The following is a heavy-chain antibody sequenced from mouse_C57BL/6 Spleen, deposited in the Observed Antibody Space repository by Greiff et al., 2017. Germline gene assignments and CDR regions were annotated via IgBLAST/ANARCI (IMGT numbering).Heavy chain of an antibody. V-gene: IGHV1-64*01. CDR3: ARNPYDGYYHYWYYGV. Sequence: QVQLQQPGAELVKPGASVKLSCKASGYTFTSYWMHWVKQRPGQGLEWIGMIHPNSGSTNYNGKFKSKATLTVDKSSSTAYMQRSSLTSEDSAVYYGARNPYDGYYHYWYYGVWGTGTTVTVSS. CDR2: IHPNSGST. J-gene: IGHJ1*03. D-gene: IGHD2-3*01. CDR1: GYTFTSYW.